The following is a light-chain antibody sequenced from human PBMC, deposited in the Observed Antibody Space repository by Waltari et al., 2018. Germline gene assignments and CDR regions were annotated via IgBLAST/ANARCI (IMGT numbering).Light chain of an antibody. CDR2: VAS. Sequence: DIQLTQSPPSVSASVGDRVTFACRASQDISNWLAWYQQKPGKAPKLLIYVASTLESGVPSRFSGDGFGTDFTLTISSLQPEDVATYYCQQSYSFPYTFGQGTKLELK. CDR3: QQSYSFPYT. V-gene: IGKV1-12*01. J-gene: IGKJ2*01. CDR1: QDISNW.